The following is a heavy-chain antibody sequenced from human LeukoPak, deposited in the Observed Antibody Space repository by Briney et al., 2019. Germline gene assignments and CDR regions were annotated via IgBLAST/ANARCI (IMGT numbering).Heavy chain of an antibody. CDR1: GYSISNGYY. V-gene: IGHV4-38-2*02. Sequence: PSETLSLTCTVSGYSISNGYYWGWIRQPPGKGLEWVGSIYHRGSTYYNPSLRSRVTISLDRSRKKFSLKLTSVTAADTAVYFCARGAEYYAIWRGYAGYSDYWGQGISVTVSS. CDR2: IYHRGST. J-gene: IGHJ4*02. D-gene: IGHD3-3*01. CDR3: ARGAEYYAIWRGYAGYSDY.